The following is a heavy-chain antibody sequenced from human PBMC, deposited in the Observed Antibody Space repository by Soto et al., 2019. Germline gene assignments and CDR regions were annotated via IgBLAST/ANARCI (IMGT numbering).Heavy chain of an antibody. D-gene: IGHD1-26*01. CDR3: ANLWWELHISSFDF. J-gene: IGHJ4*02. V-gene: IGHV3-30*18. CDR2: ISYDGSNK. Sequence: QVQLVESGGGVVQPGRSLRLSCAASGFTFSSYGMHWVRQAPGKGLEWVAFISYDGSNKYYADSVKGRFTISRDNSKNALYLLMNSLSAEDTAVYYCANLWWELHISSFDFWGQGTLVTVSS. CDR1: GFTFSSYG.